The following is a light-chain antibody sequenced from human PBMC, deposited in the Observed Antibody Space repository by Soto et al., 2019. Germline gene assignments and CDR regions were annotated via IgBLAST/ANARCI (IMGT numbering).Light chain of an antibody. J-gene: IGLJ1*01. V-gene: IGLV2-8*01. CDR2: EVN. CDR1: NNDIGGYTY. CDR3: SSYSRSINYV. Sequence: HSPLSQPPSSSGSPGQPVTISCTGTNNDIGGYTYVSWYQQLPGKAPKLMIYEVNKRPSGIPDRFSGSKSGNTASLTVSGLQPEDEAEYFCSSYSRSINYVLGTGTKVNVL.